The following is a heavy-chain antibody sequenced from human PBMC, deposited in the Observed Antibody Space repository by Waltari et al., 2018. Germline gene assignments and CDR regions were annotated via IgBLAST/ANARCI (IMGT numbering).Heavy chain of an antibody. D-gene: IGHD2-15*01. CDR1: GGSISSHY. CDR2: IYYSGSN. CDR3: ARDQDGVDV. J-gene: IGHJ6*02. V-gene: IGHV4-59*11. Sequence: QVQLQESGPGLVKPSETLSLTCTVSGGSISSHYWSWIRQPPGKGMEWIGYIYYSGSNNYNPSLKSRVTISVDTSKNQFSLKLSSVTAADTAVYYCARDQDGVDVWGQGTTVTVSS.